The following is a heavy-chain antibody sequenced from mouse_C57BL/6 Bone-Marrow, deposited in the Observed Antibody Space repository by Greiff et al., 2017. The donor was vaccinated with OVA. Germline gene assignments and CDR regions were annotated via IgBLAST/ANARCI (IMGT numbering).Heavy chain of an antibody. D-gene: IGHD1-1*01. CDR1: GYTFSDDW. CDR3: TRLFYYYGSSSFAY. V-gene: IGHV6-6*01. CDR2: IRNKANNHAT. J-gene: IGHJ3*01. Sequence: VQLQESGGGLVQPGGSMKLSCAASGYTFSDDWMDWVSQSPEKGLEWVAEIRNKANNHATYYAESVKGRFTISRDDSKSSVYLQMNSLTAEDTGIYYCTRLFYYYGSSSFAYWGQGTLVTVSA.